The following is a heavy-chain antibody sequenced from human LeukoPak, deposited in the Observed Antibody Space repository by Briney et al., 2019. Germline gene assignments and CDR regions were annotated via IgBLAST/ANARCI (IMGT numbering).Heavy chain of an antibody. Sequence: SETLSLTCTVSGGSVYSGDYYWTWIRQPPGKALEWIGYRYYSGGGYYNPSLKSRVTISVDTSKNQFSLKLSSVAVADTAVYFCARVRVPAAIDSWGQGTLVTVSS. J-gene: IGHJ4*02. CDR2: RYYSGGG. CDR3: ARVRVPAAIDS. CDR1: GGSVYSGDYY. D-gene: IGHD2-2*01. V-gene: IGHV4-30-4*01.